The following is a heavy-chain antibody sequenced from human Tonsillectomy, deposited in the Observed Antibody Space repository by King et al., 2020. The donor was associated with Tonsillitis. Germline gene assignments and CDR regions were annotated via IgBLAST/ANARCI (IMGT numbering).Heavy chain of an antibody. V-gene: IGHV4-59*01. D-gene: IGHD5-24*01. CDR1: GGSISSYY. J-gene: IGHJ6*03. Sequence: VQLQESGPGLVKPSETLSLTCTVSGGSISSYYWSWIRQPPGKGLEWIGYIYYSGSTNYNPSLKSRVTITVDTSKNQFSLKLSSVTAADTAVYYCARRFRWLQLTGPENYYYYYYMDVWGKGTTVTVSS. CDR2: IYYSGST. CDR3: ARRFRWLQLTGPENYYYYYYMDV.